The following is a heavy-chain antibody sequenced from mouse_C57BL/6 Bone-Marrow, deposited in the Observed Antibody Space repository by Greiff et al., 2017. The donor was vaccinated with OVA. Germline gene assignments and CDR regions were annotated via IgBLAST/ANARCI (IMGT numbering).Heavy chain of an antibody. CDR2: ISPRSGNT. D-gene: IGHD2-4*01. J-gene: IGHJ1*03. V-gene: IGHV1-81*01. Sequence: QVQLQQSGAELARPGASVKLSCKASGYTFTSYGISWVKQRTGQGLEWIGEISPRSGNTYYNEKFKGKATLTADKSSSTAYMELRSLTSEDSAVYFCAREIRRYFDVWGTGTTVTVAS. CDR3: AREIRRYFDV. CDR1: GYTFTSYG.